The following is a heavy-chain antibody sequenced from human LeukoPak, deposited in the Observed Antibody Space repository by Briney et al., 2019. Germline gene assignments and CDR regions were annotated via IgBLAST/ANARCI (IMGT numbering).Heavy chain of an antibody. CDR2: VSGRGDST. D-gene: IGHD1-7*01. Sequence: GGSLRLSCAASGFTFSSFAMSWVRQAPGKGLEWVSAVSGRGDSTYYADSVKGRFTISRDNPKNTLYLQMNSLGAEDTAVYYCSKDQVWNYAQAFDYWGQGTLVTVSS. J-gene: IGHJ4*02. CDR1: GFTFSSFA. V-gene: IGHV3-23*01. CDR3: SKDQVWNYAQAFDY.